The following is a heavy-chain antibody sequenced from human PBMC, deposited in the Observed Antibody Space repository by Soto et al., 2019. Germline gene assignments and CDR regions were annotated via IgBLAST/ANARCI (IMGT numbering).Heavy chain of an antibody. J-gene: IGHJ6*02. D-gene: IGHD4-17*01. CDR3: ARDGVDGDYVGYYYGMDV. V-gene: IGHV3-21*01. CDR2: ISSSSSYI. CDR1: GFTFSSYS. Sequence: PGGSLRLSCAASGFTFSSYSMNWVRQAPGKGLEWVSSISSSSSYIYYADSVKGRFTISRDNAKNSLYLQMNSLRAEDTAVYYCARDGVDGDYVGYYYGMDVWGQGTTVTVSS.